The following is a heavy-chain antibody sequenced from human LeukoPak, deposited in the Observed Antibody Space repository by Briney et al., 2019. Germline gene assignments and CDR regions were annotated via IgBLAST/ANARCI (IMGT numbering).Heavy chain of an antibody. Sequence: SETLSLTCTVSGGSISSYYWSWIRQPPGKGLEWIGYIYYSGSTNYNPSLKSRVTISVDTSKNQFPLKLSSVTAADTAVYYCAGEDGDYYGSGTPPKALYYFDYWGQGTLVTVSS. V-gene: IGHV4-59*01. D-gene: IGHD3-10*01. CDR2: IYYSGST. CDR3: AGEDGDYYGSGTPPKALYYFDY. CDR1: GGSISSYY. J-gene: IGHJ4*02.